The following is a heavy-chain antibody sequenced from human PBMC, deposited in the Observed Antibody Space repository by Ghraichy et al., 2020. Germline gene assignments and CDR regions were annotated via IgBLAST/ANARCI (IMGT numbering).Heavy chain of an antibody. CDR1: GFTFSSYA. J-gene: IGHJ4*02. D-gene: IGHD5-24*01. CDR3: AKGGWLHLGSVDY. CDR2: INGGGGST. V-gene: IGHV3-23*01. Sequence: GGSLRLSCAASGFTFSSYAMSWVRQAPGKGLEWVSTINGGGGSTYYADSVKGRFTISRDNSKNTLYLQMNSLRAEDTAIYYCAKGGWLHLGSVDYWGQGSLVTVSS.